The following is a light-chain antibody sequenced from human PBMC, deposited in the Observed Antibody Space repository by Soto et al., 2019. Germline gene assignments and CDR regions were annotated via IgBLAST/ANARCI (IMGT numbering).Light chain of an antibody. J-gene: IGKJ5*01. CDR1: QSLLHITGETF. Sequence: DVLMTQTPLSLSVAPGQPASISCKSSQSLLHITGETFLFWYLQKPGQSPQLLIYEVSTRVSGVPDRFSGSGSGTDFTLEISRVETDDVGIYYCMQSTQLPPTFGQGARPEIK. CDR2: EVS. V-gene: IGKV2D-29*02. CDR3: MQSTQLPPT.